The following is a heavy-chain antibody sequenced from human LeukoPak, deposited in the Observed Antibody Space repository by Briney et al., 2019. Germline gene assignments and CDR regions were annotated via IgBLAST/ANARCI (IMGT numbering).Heavy chain of an antibody. D-gene: IGHD3-22*01. CDR3: ARKTDSGGQGDY. CDR2: ISWSSGSI. J-gene: IGHJ4*02. Sequence: PGGSLRLSCAASGFTFDDYAMHWVRQAPGKGLEWVSGISWSSGSIGYADSVKGRFTISRDNSKNTLYLQMNSLRAEDTAVYYCARKTDSGGQGDYWGPGTLVTVSS. CDR1: GFTFDDYA. V-gene: IGHV3-9*01.